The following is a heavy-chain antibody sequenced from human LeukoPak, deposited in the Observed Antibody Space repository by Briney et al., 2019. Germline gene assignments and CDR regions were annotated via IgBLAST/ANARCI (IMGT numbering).Heavy chain of an antibody. Sequence: KTSETLSLTCAVYGGSFSGYYWSWIRQPPGKGLEWIGEINHSGSTNYNPSLKSRVTISVDTSKNQFSLKLSSVTAADTAVYYCARGEDGDYVDYWGQGTLVTVSS. D-gene: IGHD4-17*01. J-gene: IGHJ4*02. CDR3: ARGEDGDYVDY. CDR1: GGSFSGYY. CDR2: INHSGST. V-gene: IGHV4-34*01.